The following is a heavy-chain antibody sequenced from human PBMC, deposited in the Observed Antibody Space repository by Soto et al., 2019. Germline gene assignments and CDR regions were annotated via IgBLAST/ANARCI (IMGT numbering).Heavy chain of an antibody. Sequence: SNTDGGTTDYAPVKGRFTISRDDSKNTLSLQMNSLKNEDTAVYFCTTGLSSGYYNFDYWGQGTLVTVSS. CDR2: SNTDGGTT. CDR3: TTGLSSGYYNFDY. D-gene: IGHD3-22*01. V-gene: IGHV3-15*01. J-gene: IGHJ4*02.